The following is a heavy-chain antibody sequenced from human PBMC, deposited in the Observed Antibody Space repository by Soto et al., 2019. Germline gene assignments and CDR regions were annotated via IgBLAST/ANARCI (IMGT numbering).Heavy chain of an antibody. D-gene: IGHD1-26*01. V-gene: IGHV1-18*01. Sequence: QVQLVQSGAEVKKPGASVKVSCKASGYTFTSYGIIWVRQAPGQGLEWMGWISADNGNTNHAQKFQDRVTLTTDTSTTTAYMELSSLRSDDTAVYYCARKEVGATLKDFDYWGQGTLVTVSS. J-gene: IGHJ4*02. CDR3: ARKEVGATLKDFDY. CDR2: ISADNGNT. CDR1: GYTFTSYG.